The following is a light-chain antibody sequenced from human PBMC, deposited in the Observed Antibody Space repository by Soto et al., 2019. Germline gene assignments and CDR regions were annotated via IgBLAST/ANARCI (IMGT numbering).Light chain of an antibody. V-gene: IGKV1-33*01. CDR3: QQYESLPPR. CDR1: QGINND. CDR2: DAS. Sequence: DIQMAQSPSSLSASVGDRVTITCQASQGINNDLNWYQQKSGKPPKLLIYDASNLEAGVPSRFSGSGSGTDFILSITSLQPEDVATYYCQQYESLPPRFGPGTTVEIK. J-gene: IGKJ3*01.